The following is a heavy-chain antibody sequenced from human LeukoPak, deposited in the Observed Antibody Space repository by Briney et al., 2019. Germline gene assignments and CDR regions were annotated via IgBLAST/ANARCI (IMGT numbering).Heavy chain of an antibody. CDR2: IYYSGST. CDR3: ARDRILVEGAFDP. D-gene: IGHD2-15*01. V-gene: IGHV4-39*07. J-gene: IGHJ5*02. Sequence: SETLSLTCTVSGGSISSSSYYWGWIRQPPGKGLEWIGSIYYSGSTYYSPSLKSRVTISVDTSKNQFSLKLSSVTAADTAVYYCARDRILVEGAFDPWGQGTLVIVSS. CDR1: GGSISSSSYY.